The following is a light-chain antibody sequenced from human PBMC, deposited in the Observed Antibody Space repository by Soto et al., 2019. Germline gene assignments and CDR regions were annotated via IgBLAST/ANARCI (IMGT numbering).Light chain of an antibody. J-gene: IGKJ2*01. Sequence: EIVVTQSPGTLSLSPGERATLSCRASQSVSSSFLAWYQQNRGQAPRLLIYGASSRATGVPDRFSGTGSGTDFTLTISRLEPEDFAVYYCQQYDSSTWYTFGQGTKLEIK. V-gene: IGKV3-20*01. CDR3: QQYDSSTWYT. CDR2: GAS. CDR1: QSVSSSF.